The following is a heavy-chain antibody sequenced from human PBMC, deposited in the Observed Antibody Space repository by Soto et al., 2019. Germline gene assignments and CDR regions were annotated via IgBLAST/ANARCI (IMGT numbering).Heavy chain of an antibody. Sequence: TLSLTCTVSGGSISSYYWSWIRQPPGKGLEWIGYIYYSGSTNYNPSLKSRVTISVDTSKNQFSLKLSSVTAADTAVYYCARVLSYDILTGYYTPFDYWGQGTLVTVSS. CDR1: GGSISSYY. CDR3: ARVLSYDILTGYYTPFDY. V-gene: IGHV4-59*01. D-gene: IGHD3-9*01. J-gene: IGHJ4*02. CDR2: IYYSGST.